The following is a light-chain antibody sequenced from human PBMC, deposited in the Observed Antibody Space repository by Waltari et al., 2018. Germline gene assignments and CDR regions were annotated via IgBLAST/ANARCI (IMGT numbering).Light chain of an antibody. CDR1: SSDVGGYNY. CDR3: SSYTTSSTVV. V-gene: IGLV2-14*01. Sequence: QSALTQPASVSGSPGPSIPISCTGTSSDVGGYNYVSWYQQHPGKAPKLMIYEVSNRPSGLSNRFSGSKSGNTASLTISGLQAEDEADYYCSSYTTSSTVVFGGGTKLTVL. J-gene: IGLJ3*02. CDR2: EVS.